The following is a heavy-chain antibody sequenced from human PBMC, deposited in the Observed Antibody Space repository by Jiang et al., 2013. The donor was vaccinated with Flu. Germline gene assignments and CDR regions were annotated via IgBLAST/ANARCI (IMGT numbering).Heavy chain of an antibody. D-gene: IGHD1-26*01. CDR1: GGSISSYY. CDR3: ARGMEWSGSSP. CDR2: IYYSGST. V-gene: IGHV4-59*01. J-gene: IGHJ5*02. Sequence: PGLVKPSETLSLTCTVSGGSISSYYWSWIRQPPGKGLEWIGYIYYSGSTNYNPSLKSRVTISVDTSKNQFSLKLSSVTAADTAVYYCARGMEWSGSSPWGQGTLVTVSS.